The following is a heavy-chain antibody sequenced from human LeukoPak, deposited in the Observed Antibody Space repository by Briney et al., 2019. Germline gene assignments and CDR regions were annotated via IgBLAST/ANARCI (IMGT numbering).Heavy chain of an antibody. Sequence: ASVKVSCKASGYTFTNYHISWVRQAPGQGLEWMGWISTNNGNTNYAQNLQGRVTMTEDTSTHTAYMELSSLRSEDTAVYFCARGPISSGSYFDFYYYYRMDVWGQGTTVTVSS. V-gene: IGHV1-18*01. CDR1: GYTFTNYH. D-gene: IGHD3-10*01. CDR2: ISTNNGNT. J-gene: IGHJ6*02. CDR3: ARGPISSGSYFDFYYYYRMDV.